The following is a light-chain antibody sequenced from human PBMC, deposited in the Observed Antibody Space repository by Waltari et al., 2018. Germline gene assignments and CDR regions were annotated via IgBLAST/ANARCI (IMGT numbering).Light chain of an antibody. CDR3: CSYAAGSLYV. CDR1: SRDVGGYNF. J-gene: IGLJ1*01. Sequence: QSALTQSRPVSGSPGQSVTISCPGTSRDVGGYNFVPWYQQHPDKAPKFMIYDVSKRPSGVPDRFSGSKSGNTASLTISGLQAEDEADYYCCSYAAGSLYVFGTGTKVTVL. V-gene: IGLV2-11*01. CDR2: DVS.